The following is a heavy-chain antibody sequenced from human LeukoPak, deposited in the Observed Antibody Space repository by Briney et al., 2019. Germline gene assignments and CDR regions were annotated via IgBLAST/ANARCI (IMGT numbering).Heavy chain of an antibody. Sequence: SETLSLTCTVSGGSISSSSYYWGWIRQPPGKGLEWIGSIYYSGSTYYNPSLKSRVTISVDTSKNQFSLKLSSVTAADTAVYYCATQTINYGDYVYWGQGTLVTVSS. J-gene: IGHJ4*02. V-gene: IGHV4-39*07. CDR1: GGSISSSSYY. D-gene: IGHD4-17*01. CDR2: IYYSGST. CDR3: ATQTINYGDYVY.